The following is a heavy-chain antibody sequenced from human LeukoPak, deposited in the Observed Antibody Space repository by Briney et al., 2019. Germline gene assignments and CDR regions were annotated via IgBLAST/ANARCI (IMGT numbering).Heavy chain of an antibody. D-gene: IGHD6-13*01. J-gene: IGHJ4*02. CDR3: ARLAAASHSDF. V-gene: IGHV3-64D*08. CDR1: EFTFGTYA. Sequence: GGSLRLSCSASEFTFGTYAMLWVRQAPGEGLEYVSAISSNGRDTYYAASVRGRFSISRVNSNNTLYLQMSSLRPEDTAMYYCARLAAASHSDFWGQGALVAVSS. CDR2: ISSNGRDT.